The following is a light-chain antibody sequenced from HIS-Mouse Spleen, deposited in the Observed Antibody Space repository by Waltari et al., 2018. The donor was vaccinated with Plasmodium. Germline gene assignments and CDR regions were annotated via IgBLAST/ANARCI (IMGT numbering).Light chain of an antibody. J-gene: IGLJ1*01. Sequence: QSALTQPASVSGSPGQSITISCTGTSRYVGRYNIVPWYQQHPGKAPKLMIYEGSKRPSGVSNRFSGSKSGNTASLTISGLQAEDEADYYCCSYAGSYTYVFGTGTKVTVL. CDR3: CSYAGSYTYV. CDR1: SRYVGRYNI. CDR2: EGS. V-gene: IGLV2-23*01.